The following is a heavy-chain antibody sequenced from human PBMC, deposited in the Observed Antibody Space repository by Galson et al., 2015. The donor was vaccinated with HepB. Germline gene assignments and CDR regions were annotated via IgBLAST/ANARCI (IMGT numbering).Heavy chain of an antibody. CDR2: IYPGDSDT. J-gene: IGHJ6*02. V-gene: IGHV5-51*01. Sequence: QSGAEVKKPGESLKISCKGSGYSFTSYWIGWVRQMPGKGLEWMGIIYPGDSDTRYSPSFQGQVTISADKSISTAYLQWSSLKASDTAMYYCARSYDSSGYYYYYYGMDVWGQGTTVTVSS. CDR1: GYSFTSYW. D-gene: IGHD3-22*01. CDR3: ARSYDSSGYYYYYYGMDV.